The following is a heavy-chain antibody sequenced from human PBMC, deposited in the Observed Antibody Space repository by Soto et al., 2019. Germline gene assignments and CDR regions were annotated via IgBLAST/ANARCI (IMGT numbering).Heavy chain of an antibody. CDR3: TSGYPYGMDV. D-gene: IGHD3-22*01. Sequence: ASVKVSCKASGYTFTSYAMHWVRQAPGQRLEWMGWINAGNGKTKYSQKFQGRVTITTDESTSTAYMELSSLRSEDTAVYYCTSGYPYGMDVWGQGTTVTVSS. CDR2: INAGNGKT. J-gene: IGHJ6*02. CDR1: GYTFTSYA. V-gene: IGHV1-3*01.